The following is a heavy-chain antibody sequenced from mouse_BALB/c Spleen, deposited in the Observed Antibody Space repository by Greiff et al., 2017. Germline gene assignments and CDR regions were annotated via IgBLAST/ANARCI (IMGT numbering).Heavy chain of an antibody. V-gene: IGHV2-9*02. J-gene: IGHJ4*01. D-gene: IGHD2-4*01. CDR2: IWAGGST. Sequence: QVQLQQSGPGLVAPSQSLSITCTVSGFSLTSYGVHWVRQPPGKGLEWLGVIWAGGSTNYNSALMSRLSISKDNSKSQVFLKMNSLQTDDTAMYYCARYYYEDYYAMDYWGQGTSVTVSS. CDR3: ARYYYEDYYAMDY. CDR1: GFSLTSYG.